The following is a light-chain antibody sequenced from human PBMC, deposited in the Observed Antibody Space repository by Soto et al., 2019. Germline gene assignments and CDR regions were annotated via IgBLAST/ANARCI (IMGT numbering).Light chain of an antibody. CDR3: HQYTRSPWT. V-gene: IGKV3-20*01. CDR1: QSVSSNY. Sequence: EIVLTQSPGTLSFSPGERATLSCRASQSVSSNYLAWYQQTPGQAPRLLIYGASTRATGIPDRFSGSGSGTDFTLTISRLEPEDFAVYYCHQYTRSPWTFGQGTKVEIK. J-gene: IGKJ1*01. CDR2: GAS.